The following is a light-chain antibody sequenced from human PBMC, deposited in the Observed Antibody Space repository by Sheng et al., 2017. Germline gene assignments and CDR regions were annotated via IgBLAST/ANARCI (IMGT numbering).Light chain of an antibody. CDR3: QQSTAFPYT. CDR1: QTVTSR. V-gene: IGKV1-5*03. Sequence: DTQMTQSPSTLSASVGDRVIVTCRASQTVTSRLAWYQQKPGKAPKLLIQKISNLESGVPSRFSGSGSGTEFTLTISNLQPDDFATYHCQQSTAFPYTFGQGTKLEIK. J-gene: IGKJ2*01. CDR2: KIS.